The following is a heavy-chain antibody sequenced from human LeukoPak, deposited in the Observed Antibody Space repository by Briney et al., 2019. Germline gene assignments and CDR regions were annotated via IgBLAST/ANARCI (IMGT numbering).Heavy chain of an antibody. J-gene: IGHJ4*02. V-gene: IGHV3-21*01. CDR1: GFTFSSYN. D-gene: IGHD6-6*01. CDR3: ARMGQLGDNFDY. Sequence: GGSLRLSCAASGFTFSSYNMNWVRQAPGKGLEWVSSISTTSDYIYYADSLKGRFTISRDNAKNSLYLQMNSLRAEDTAVYYCARMGQLGDNFDYWGQGTLVTVSS. CDR2: ISTTSDYI.